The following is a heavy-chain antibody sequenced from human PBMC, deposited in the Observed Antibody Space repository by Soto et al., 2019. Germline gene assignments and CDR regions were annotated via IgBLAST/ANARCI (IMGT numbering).Heavy chain of an antibody. J-gene: IGHJ4*02. CDR1: GFTFNTYA. V-gene: IGHV3-23*01. Sequence: EVPLLESGGGLVQPGGSLRLSCAASGFTFNTYAMSWVRQAPGKRLEWVSAMSGSGGSTYHADSVKGRFTISRDNSKSTLYLQMNSLRAEDTAEYYCAIRSTTYYFDYWGQGTLVTVSS. CDR2: MSGSGGST. D-gene: IGHD2-2*01. CDR3: AIRSTTYYFDY.